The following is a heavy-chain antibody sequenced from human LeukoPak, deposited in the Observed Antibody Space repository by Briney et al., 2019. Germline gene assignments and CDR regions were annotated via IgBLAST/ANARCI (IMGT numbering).Heavy chain of an antibody. CDR1: GFTFSDYY. CDR3: ARAPHYSNYGPYYYGMDV. CDR2: ISSGSSYT. Sequence: PGGSLRLSCAASGFTFSDYYMSWIRQAPGKGLEWVSYISSGSSYTNYADSVKGRFTISRDNAKNSLYLQMNSLRAEDTAVYYCARAPHYSNYGPYYYGMDVWGQGTTVTVSS. J-gene: IGHJ6*02. V-gene: IGHV3-11*06. D-gene: IGHD4-11*01.